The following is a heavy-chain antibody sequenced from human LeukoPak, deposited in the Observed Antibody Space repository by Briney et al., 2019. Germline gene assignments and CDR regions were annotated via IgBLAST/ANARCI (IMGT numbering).Heavy chain of an antibody. D-gene: IGHD4-11*01. Sequence: PGGSLRLSCAASGFTVSSYAMHWVRQPIGKGLEWVSALGIAGDTFYPGSVKGRFTISRENARNSLYLQMNSLRAEDTAMYYCARDEGVPTNYRFDYWGQGTLVTVSS. CDR1: GFTVSSYA. J-gene: IGHJ4*02. CDR2: LGIAGDT. V-gene: IGHV3-13*01. CDR3: ARDEGVPTNYRFDY.